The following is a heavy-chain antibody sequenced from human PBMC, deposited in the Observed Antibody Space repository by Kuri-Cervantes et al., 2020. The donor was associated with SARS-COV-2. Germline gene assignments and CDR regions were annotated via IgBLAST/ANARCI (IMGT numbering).Heavy chain of an antibody. D-gene: IGHD6-19*01. CDR2: IYHSGST. V-gene: IGHV4-38-2*02. Sequence: SETLSLTCTVSGYSISSGYYWGWIRQPPGKVLEWIGSIYHSGSTYYNPSLKSRVTISVDTSKNQFSLKLSSVTAADTAVYYCARRYGGHFHAVAAPGPYYFDYWGQGTLVTVSS. CDR3: ARRYGGHFHAVAAPGPYYFDY. J-gene: IGHJ4*02. CDR1: GYSISSGYY.